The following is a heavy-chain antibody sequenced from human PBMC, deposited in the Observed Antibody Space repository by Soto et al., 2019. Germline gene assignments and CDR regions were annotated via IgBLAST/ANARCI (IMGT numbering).Heavy chain of an antibody. CDR1: GFTFSSYA. D-gene: IGHD6-19*01. Sequence: QVQLVESGGGVVQPGRSLRLSCAASGFTFSSYAMHWVRQAPGKGLEWVAVISYDGSNKYYADSVKGRFTISRDNSKNTLYLQMNSLRAEDTAVYYCARAPFSRSGIAVGKYWGQGTLVTVSS. CDR2: ISYDGSNK. J-gene: IGHJ4*02. V-gene: IGHV3-30-3*01. CDR3: ARAPFSRSGIAVGKY.